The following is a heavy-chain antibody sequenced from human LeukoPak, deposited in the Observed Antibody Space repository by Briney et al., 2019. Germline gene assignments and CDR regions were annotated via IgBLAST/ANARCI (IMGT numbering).Heavy chain of an antibody. CDR3: ARASHMIVVVTHPFDP. V-gene: IGHV3-7*01. Sequence: GGSLRLSCAASGFTFSSYWMSWVRQAPGKGLEWVANIKQDGSEKYYVDSVKGRFTISRDNAKNSLYLQMNSLRAEDTAVYYCARASHMIVVVTHPFDPWGQGTLVSVSS. CDR1: GFTFSSYW. D-gene: IGHD3-22*01. CDR2: IKQDGSEK. J-gene: IGHJ5*02.